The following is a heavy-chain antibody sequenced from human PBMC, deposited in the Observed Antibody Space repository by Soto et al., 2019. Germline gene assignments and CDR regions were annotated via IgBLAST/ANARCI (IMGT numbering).Heavy chain of an antibody. CDR3: ARDPDNWNDDAFDI. J-gene: IGHJ3*02. V-gene: IGHV1-3*01. CDR1: GYTFTSYA. CDR2: INAGNGNT. Sequence: ASVKVSCKASGYTFTSYAMHWVRQAPGQRLEWMGWINAGNGNTKYSQKFQGRVTITRDTSGSTAYMELSSLRSEDTDVYYCARDPDNWNDDAFDIWGQGTMVTVSS. D-gene: IGHD1-1*01.